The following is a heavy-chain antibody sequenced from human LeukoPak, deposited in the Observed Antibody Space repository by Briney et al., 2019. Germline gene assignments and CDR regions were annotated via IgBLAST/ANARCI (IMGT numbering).Heavy chain of an antibody. CDR3: TTGAGYHYY. CDR1: GYTLTQLS. V-gene: IGHV1-24*01. Sequence: ASVKVSCKVSGYTLTQLSMHWVRQAPGKGLEWMGGFDPEDNGRIYARKLQGRVTMTEDKSTDIAYMELSSLGPEDTAVYFCTTGAGYHYYWGQGSLVTVSS. D-gene: IGHD5-18*01. CDR2: FDPEDNGR. J-gene: IGHJ4*02.